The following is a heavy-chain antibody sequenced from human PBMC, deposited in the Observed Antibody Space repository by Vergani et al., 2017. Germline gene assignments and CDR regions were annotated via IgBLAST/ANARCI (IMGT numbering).Heavy chain of an antibody. J-gene: IGHJ4*02. Sequence: EVQLLESGGDLVQPGGSLRLSCAASGFTFNHYAMNWVRQAPGKGLEWVSGISGSGGSTYYAGSVRGRFTVSRDNARNSLSLQMNSLRAEDTAIYYCAKEAIVDYGVYFDHWGQRVLVTVSS. V-gene: IGHV3-23*01. CDR3: AKEAIVDYGVYFDH. CDR1: GFTFNHYA. CDR2: ISGSGGST. D-gene: IGHD4-17*01.